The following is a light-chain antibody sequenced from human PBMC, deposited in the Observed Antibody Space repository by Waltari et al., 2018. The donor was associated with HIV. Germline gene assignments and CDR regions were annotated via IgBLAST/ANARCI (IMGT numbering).Light chain of an antibody. J-gene: IGLJ3*02. Sequence: GSPGQSITISCTGTSGDVGGFDFVSWYQQSPGTAPKVIISDVTNRPSGVSSRFSGSKSGNTASLTISGLQDEDEGDYYCASYTHRSTLVFGGGTKLTVL. CDR3: ASYTHRSTLV. V-gene: IGLV2-14*03. CDR1: SGDVGGFDF. CDR2: DVT.